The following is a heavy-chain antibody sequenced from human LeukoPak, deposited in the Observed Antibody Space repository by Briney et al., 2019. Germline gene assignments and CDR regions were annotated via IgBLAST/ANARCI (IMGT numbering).Heavy chain of an antibody. CDR2: MYSRGST. V-gene: IGHV4-59*08. CDR3: ARHYLYGDPPAFDI. J-gene: IGHJ3*02. CDR1: GGSISSYS. Sequence: SETLSLTCTVSGGSISSYSWSWIRQPPGKGLEWIGYMYSRGSTNDNPSLKSRVTISRDTSKNQLSLRVTSVTAADTAMYYCARHYLYGDPPAFDIWGQGTMVTVA. D-gene: IGHD4-17*01.